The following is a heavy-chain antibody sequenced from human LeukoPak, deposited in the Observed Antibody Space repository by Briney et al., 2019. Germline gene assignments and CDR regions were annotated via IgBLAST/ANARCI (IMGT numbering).Heavy chain of an antibody. CDR3: ARDAQYFYGSGSYVS. CDR2: ISAYNGNT. D-gene: IGHD3-10*01. J-gene: IGHJ5*02. CDR1: GYTFTSYY. Sequence: ASVKVSCKASGYTFTSYYMHWVRQAPGQGLEWMGWISAYNGNTNYAQKLQGRVTMTTDTSTSTAYMELRSLRSDDTAVYYCARDAQYFYGSGSYVSWGQGTLVTVSS. V-gene: IGHV1-18*04.